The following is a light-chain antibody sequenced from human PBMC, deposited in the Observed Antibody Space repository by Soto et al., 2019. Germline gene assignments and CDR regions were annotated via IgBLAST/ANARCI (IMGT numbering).Light chain of an antibody. CDR1: QSVSST. CDR2: SAS. V-gene: IGKV3D-15*01. J-gene: IGKJ5*01. Sequence: EIVMTQSPATLSVSPGERATLSCRASQSVSSTVAWYQQKPGQAPRLLIYSASNRATGIPARFSGSGSGTDFTLTISSLEPEDFAVYYCQQHFNGPITFGQGTRLEIK. CDR3: QQHFNGPIT.